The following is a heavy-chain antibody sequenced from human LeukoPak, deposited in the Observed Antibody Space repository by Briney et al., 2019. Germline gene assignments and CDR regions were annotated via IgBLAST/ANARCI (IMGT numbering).Heavy chain of an antibody. Sequence: SETLSLTCAVSGGSISSGGYSWSWIRQPPGKGLEWIGYIYHSGSTYYNPSLKSRVTISVDRSKNQFSLKLSSVTAADTAVYYCAFGDYYYYYGMDVWGQGTTVTVSS. CDR2: IYHSGST. D-gene: IGHD4-17*01. J-gene: IGHJ6*02. V-gene: IGHV4-30-2*01. CDR1: GGSISSGGYS. CDR3: AFGDYYYYYGMDV.